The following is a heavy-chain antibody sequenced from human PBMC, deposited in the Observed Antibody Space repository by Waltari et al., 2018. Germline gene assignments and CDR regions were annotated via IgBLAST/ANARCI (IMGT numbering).Heavy chain of an antibody. CDR1: GYSFTGYL. Sequence: QVQLVQSGAEVKEPGTSVKLSCKASGYSFTGYLIPWVRQAPGQGPEWVGRIKPGAGDIHYAQKFQGRVTMTRDTSTSTVYMDLDSLRSEDSAVYFCAREIPRYCCFDSWGQGTLVTVSS. V-gene: IGHV1-46*01. D-gene: IGHD2-21*02. CDR3: AREIPRYCCFDS. CDR2: IKPGAGDI. J-gene: IGHJ4*02.